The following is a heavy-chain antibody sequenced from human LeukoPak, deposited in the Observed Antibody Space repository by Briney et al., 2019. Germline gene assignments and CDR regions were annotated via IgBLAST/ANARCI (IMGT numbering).Heavy chain of an antibody. Sequence: PSETLSLTCAVYGGSFSGYYWSWIRQPPGKGLEWIGEINHSGSTNYNPSLKSRVTISVDTSKNQFSLKLSSVTAADTAVYYCARGHHGDLDYWRQGALATVSS. CDR3: ARGHHGDLDY. J-gene: IGHJ4*02. CDR2: INHSGST. V-gene: IGHV4-34*01. D-gene: IGHD4-17*01. CDR1: GGSFSGYY.